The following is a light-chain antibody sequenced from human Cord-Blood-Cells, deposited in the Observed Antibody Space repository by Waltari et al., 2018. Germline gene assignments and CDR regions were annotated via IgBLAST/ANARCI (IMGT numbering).Light chain of an antibody. J-gene: IGLJ3*02. CDR3: FSYAGSSTLV. CDR1: SSDVGSYNP. V-gene: IGLV2-23*01. CDR2: EGS. Sequence: QSALTQPASVSGSPGQSITISCTGTSSDVGSYNPVSWYQQHPGKAPKLMIYEGSKRPSGFSNRFSGSKSGNTASLTISGLQAEDEADYYCFSYAGSSTLVFGGGTKLTVL.